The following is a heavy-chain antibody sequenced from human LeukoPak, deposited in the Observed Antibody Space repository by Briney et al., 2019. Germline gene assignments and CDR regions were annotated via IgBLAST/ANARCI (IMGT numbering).Heavy chain of an antibody. CDR1: GFTFSNYG. D-gene: IGHD3-10*01. CDR2: IPYDGTNK. J-gene: IGHJ4*02. CDR3: VQGTRRGAITMVRGVIGKSYYFDS. Sequence: GGSLRLSCAPSGFTFSNYGMHWVRQAPGKGLEWVAFIPYDGTNKYHADSVKGRFTISRDNSKNTLYLQMNSLRAEDTAVYYCVQGTRRGAITMVRGVIGKSYYFDSWGQGTLVTASS. V-gene: IGHV3-30*02.